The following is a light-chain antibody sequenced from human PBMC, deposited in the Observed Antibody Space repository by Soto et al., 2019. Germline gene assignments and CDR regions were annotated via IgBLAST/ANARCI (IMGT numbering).Light chain of an antibody. J-gene: IGKJ1*01. CDR3: QQYNSYRA. Sequence: DLQMTQSPSTLSASVGGSVTSTCRASQSISTWLAWHQQKPGKDPKLLISKESSLESGAPSRFSGSGSGTEFTLTISSLQPDDSATYYCQQYNSYRAFGQGTKVDI. CDR2: KES. CDR1: QSISTW. V-gene: IGKV1-5*03.